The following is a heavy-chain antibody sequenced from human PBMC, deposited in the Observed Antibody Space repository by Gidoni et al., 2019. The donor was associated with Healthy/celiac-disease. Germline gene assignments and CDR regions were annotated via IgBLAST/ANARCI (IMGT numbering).Heavy chain of an antibody. CDR3: AKGKQWLVAPFDY. CDR1: GFTFDDYA. V-gene: IGHV3-9*01. J-gene: IGHJ4*02. D-gene: IGHD6-19*01. Sequence: EVQLVESGGGLVQPGRSLRLSCAASGFTFDDYAMHWVRQAPGKGLEWVSGISWNSGSIGYADSVKGRFTISRDNAKNSLYLQMNSLRAEDTALYYCAKGKQWLVAPFDYWGQGTLVTVSS. CDR2: ISWNSGSI.